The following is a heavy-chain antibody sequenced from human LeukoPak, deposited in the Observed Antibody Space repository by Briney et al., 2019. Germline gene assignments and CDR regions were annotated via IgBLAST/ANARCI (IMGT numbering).Heavy chain of an antibody. CDR2: ISGSGGST. D-gene: IGHD6-19*01. CDR3: AKDSYSSGWYGMDV. J-gene: IGHJ6*02. Sequence: PGGSLRLSCAASGFTFSSYAVSWVRQAPGKGLEWVSAISGSGGSTNYADSVKGRFTISRDNSKNTLYLQMNSLRAEDTAVYYCAKDSYSSGWYGMDVWGQGTTVTVSS. V-gene: IGHV3-23*01. CDR1: GFTFSSYA.